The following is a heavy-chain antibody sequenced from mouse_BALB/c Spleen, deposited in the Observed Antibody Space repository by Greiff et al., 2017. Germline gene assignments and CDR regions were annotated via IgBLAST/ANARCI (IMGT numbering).Heavy chain of an antibody. CDR2: IYPGDGDT. D-gene: IGHD1-2*01. CDR3: AGDYGSSFDY. Sequence: QVQLKQSGAELVRPGSSVKISCKASGYAFSSYWMNWVKQRPGQGLEWIGQIYPGDGDTNYNGKFKGKATLTADKSSSTAYMQLSSLTSEDSAVYFCAGDYGSSFDYWGQGTTLTVSS. J-gene: IGHJ2*01. V-gene: IGHV1-80*01. CDR1: GYAFSSYW.